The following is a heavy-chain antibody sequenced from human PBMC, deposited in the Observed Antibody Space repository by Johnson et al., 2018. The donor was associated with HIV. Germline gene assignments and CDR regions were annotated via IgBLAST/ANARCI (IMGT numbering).Heavy chain of an antibody. CDR2: IYSGGRT. CDR3: ARDGRYYDSSGYYHDAFDI. Sequence: VQLVESGGVVVQPGGSLRLSCETSRFTFDDYAMHWVRQAPGKGLEWVSGIYSGGRTYYADSVEGRFTISRDNSKNTLYLQMNSLRAEDTAVYFCARDGRYYDSSGYYHDAFDIWGQGTMVTVSS. V-gene: IGHV3-66*01. CDR1: RFTFDDYA. J-gene: IGHJ3*02. D-gene: IGHD3-22*01.